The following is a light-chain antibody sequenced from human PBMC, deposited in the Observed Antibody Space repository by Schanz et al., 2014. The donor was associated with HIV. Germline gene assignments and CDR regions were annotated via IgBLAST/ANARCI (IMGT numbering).Light chain of an antibody. CDR1: QSVSHN. CDR2: GTS. V-gene: IGKV3-15*01. CDR3: QQYNNWPLFT. Sequence: EIVMTQSPATLSVSPGERATLSCRASQSVSHNFAWYQHKPGQAPRLLIYGTSTRAAGIPARFSGSVSGTEFTLTISSLQSEDSAVYYCQQYNNWPLFTFGPGTKVDIK. J-gene: IGKJ3*01.